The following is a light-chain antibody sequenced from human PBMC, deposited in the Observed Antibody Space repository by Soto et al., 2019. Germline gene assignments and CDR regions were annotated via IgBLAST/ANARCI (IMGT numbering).Light chain of an antibody. CDR2: EVS. V-gene: IGLV2-14*03. Sequence: QSALTQPASVSGSPGQSITVSCTGTSSDVGGYNSVSWYQQHPGKPPKLIIYEVSNRPSGVSDRFSGSKSGNTASLTISGLQAEDEADYYCSSYTSTSSYVFATGPKVTVL. CDR3: SSYTSTSSYV. J-gene: IGLJ1*01. CDR1: SSDVGGYNS.